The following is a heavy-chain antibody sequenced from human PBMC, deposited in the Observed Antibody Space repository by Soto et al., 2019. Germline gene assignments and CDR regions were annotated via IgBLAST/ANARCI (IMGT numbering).Heavy chain of an antibody. D-gene: IGHD3-3*01. CDR1: GFTVSSYA. Sequence: GGSLRLSCAASGFTVSSYAMSWVRQAPGKGLEWVSASSGSGGSTYYADSVKGRFTISRAKSKNTRYLQMTSLRAEDTAVYYCAKVRAVGYDFWSGYSSIPLSSDWGQGTLVTVSS. CDR3: AKVRAVGYDFWSGYSSIPLSSD. J-gene: IGHJ4*02. V-gene: IGHV3-23*01. CDR2: SSGSGGST.